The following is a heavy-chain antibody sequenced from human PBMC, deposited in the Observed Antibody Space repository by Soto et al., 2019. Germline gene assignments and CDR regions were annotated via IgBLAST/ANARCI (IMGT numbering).Heavy chain of an antibody. V-gene: IGHV1-46*01. CDR2: IDPGGGDT. CDR1: GYTLTELS. D-gene: IGHD6-6*01. J-gene: IGHJ4*02. CDR3: ARPLESRLVTEADLDY. Sequence: ASVKVSCKVSGYTLTELSMHWVRQAPGKGLEWMGRIDPGGGDTSYAQKFQGRVTMTRDTSTSTVYMELSSLRSEDTAVYYCARPLESRLVTEADLDYWGQGTLVTVSS.